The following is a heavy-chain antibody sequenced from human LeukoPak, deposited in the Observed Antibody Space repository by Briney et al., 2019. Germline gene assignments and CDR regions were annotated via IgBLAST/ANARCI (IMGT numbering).Heavy chain of an antibody. J-gene: IGHJ4*02. D-gene: IGHD1-26*01. CDR3: ARTASGSYAPGVFDY. CDR2: ISAYNGNT. CDR1: GYTFTSYG. V-gene: IGHV1-18*01. Sequence: ASVKVSCKASGYTFTSYGISWVRQAPGQGLEWMGWISAYNGNTNYAQKLQGRVTMTTDTFTSTAYMELRSLRSDDTAVYYCARTASGSYAPGVFDYWGQGTLVTVSS.